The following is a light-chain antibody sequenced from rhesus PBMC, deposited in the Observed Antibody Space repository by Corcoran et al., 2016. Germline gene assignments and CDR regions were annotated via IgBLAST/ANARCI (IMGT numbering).Light chain of an antibody. CDR2: KAS. V-gene: IGKV1-22*01. Sequence: DIQMTQSPSSLSASVGDTVTITCRASQSISSWVAWYQQKPGKSPNLLIDKASSLQRGVPSRLSGSGSGTDFTLTIISLQSEDFATNNCQQYTSRPRTFDQRTKVEIK. CDR1: QSISSW. CDR3: QQYTSRPRT. J-gene: IGKJ1*01.